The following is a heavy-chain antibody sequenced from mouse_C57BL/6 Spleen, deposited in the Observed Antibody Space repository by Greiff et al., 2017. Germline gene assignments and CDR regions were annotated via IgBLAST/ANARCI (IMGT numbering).Heavy chain of an antibody. D-gene: IGHD3-3*01. V-gene: IGHV5-4*03. CDR1: GSTFSSYA. CDR3: SRGDGDYFDY. J-gene: IGHJ2*01. CDR2: ISDGGSYT. Sequence: EVMLVESGGGLVKPGGSLKLSCAASGSTFSSYAMSWVRQTPEKRLEWVATISDGGSYTYYPDNVKGRFTISRDNAKNNLYLQMSHLKSEDTAMYYCSRGDGDYFDYWGQGTTLTVSS.